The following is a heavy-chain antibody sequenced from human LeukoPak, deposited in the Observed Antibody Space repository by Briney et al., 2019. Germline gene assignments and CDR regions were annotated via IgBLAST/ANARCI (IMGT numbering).Heavy chain of an antibody. V-gene: IGHV3-23*01. CDR2: ISGSGGST. CDR3: AKAYVYDSSGYYNY. Sequence: GSLRLSCAASGFTFSSYAMSRVRQAPGKGLEWVSAISGSGGSTYYADSVKGRFTISRDNSKNTLYLQMNSLRAEDTAVYYCAKAYVYDSSGYYNYWGQGTLVTVSS. J-gene: IGHJ4*02. D-gene: IGHD3-22*01. CDR1: GFTFSSYA.